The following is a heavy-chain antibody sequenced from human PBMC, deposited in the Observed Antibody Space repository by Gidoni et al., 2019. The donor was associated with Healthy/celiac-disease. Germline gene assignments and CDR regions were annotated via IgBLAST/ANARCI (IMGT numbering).Heavy chain of an antibody. CDR1: GFTFSGSA. V-gene: IGHV3-73*01. CDR3: TLVTGTDY. CDR2: IRSKANSYAT. Sequence: GGSLKLSCAASGFTFSGSAMHWVRQASGKGLEWVGRIRSKANSYATAYAASVKGRFTISRDDSKNTAYLQMNSLKTEDTAVYYCTLVTGTDYWGQETLVTVSS. J-gene: IGHJ4*02. D-gene: IGHD5-18*01.